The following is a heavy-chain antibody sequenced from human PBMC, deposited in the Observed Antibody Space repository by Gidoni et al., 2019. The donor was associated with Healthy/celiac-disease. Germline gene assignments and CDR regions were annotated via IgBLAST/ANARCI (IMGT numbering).Heavy chain of an antibody. CDR3: AKSGTHCSSTSCHIHYYYYYYMDV. D-gene: IGHD2-2*02. CDR2: ISYDGSNK. J-gene: IGHJ6*03. V-gene: IGHV3-30*18. Sequence: QVQLVESGGGVVQPGRSLRLSCAASGFTFSSYGMLWVRQAPGKGLEWVAVISYDGSNKYYADSVKGRFTISRDKSKNTLYLQMNSLRAEDTAVYYCAKSGTHCSSTSCHIHYYYYYYMDVWGKGTTVTVSS. CDR1: GFTFSSYG.